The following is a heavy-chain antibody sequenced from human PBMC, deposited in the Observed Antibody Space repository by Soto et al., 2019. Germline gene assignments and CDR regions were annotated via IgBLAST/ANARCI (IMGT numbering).Heavy chain of an antibody. CDR1: GGSFSDHY. D-gene: IGHD3-3*01. V-gene: IGHV4-34*01. J-gene: IGHJ3*02. Sequence: QVQLHQWGAGLLKPSETLSLTCAVYGGSFSDHYWTWIRQLPGKGLEWIGEVDHSGSTNYSPSLKSRVTISVDTSKNQFSLKLISVTAADTAVFYCARGNGRFFEWSFAIRGAFDIWGQGTILTVSS. CDR3: ARGNGRFFEWSFAIRGAFDI. CDR2: VDHSGST.